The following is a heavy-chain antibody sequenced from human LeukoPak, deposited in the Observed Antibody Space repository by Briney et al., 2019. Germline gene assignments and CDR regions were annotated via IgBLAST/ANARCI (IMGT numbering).Heavy chain of an antibody. CDR3: AKDDAWLRFGE. J-gene: IGHJ4*02. D-gene: IGHD3-10*01. CDR1: GGSISTSNYY. Sequence: PSETLSLTCTVSGGSISTSNYYWGWIRQPPGKGLEWIGNIFYSGSTYYGPSLRSRVTISLDTSRNQFSLKLNSVTAADTAVYYCAKDDAWLRFGEWSQGTLVTVSS. CDR2: IFYSGST. V-gene: IGHV4-39*07.